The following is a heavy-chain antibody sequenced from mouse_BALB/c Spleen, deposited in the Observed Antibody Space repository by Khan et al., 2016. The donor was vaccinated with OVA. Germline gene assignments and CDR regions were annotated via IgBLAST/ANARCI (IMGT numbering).Heavy chain of an antibody. CDR1: GYTFTDYY. J-gene: IGHJ2*01. Sequence: QVQLQQSGTELARPGASVKLSCKASGYTFTDYYITWVKQRTGQGLEWIGEIYPGSGNTYYNEKFKGKATLTADKSSNTAYMQLSSLTSDDSAVYFCARMDTTSLDYWGQSTTLTVSS. D-gene: IGHD2-3*01. V-gene: IGHV1-77*01. CDR2: IYPGSGNT. CDR3: ARMDTTSLDY.